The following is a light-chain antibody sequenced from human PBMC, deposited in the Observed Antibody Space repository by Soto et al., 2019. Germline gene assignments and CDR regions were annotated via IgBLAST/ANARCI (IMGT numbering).Light chain of an antibody. V-gene: IGLV2-14*03. CDR2: DVR. CDR3: SSYTSSSTYV. J-gene: IGLJ1*01. Sequence: QSALTQPASVSGSPVQSITISCTETSSDVGYYNYVSWYQQHPGKAPKLMIYDVRNRPSGVSNRFSGSKSGNTASLTISGLQAEDEADYYCSSYTSSSTYVFGTGTKVTVL. CDR1: SSDVGYYNY.